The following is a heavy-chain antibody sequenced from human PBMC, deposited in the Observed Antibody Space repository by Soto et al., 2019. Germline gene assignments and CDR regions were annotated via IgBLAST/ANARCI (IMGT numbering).Heavy chain of an antibody. D-gene: IGHD3-22*01. CDR1: GGSISSYY. Sequence: QVQLQESGPGLVKPSETLSLTCTVSGGSISSYYWSWIRQPPGKGLEWIGYIYYSGSTNYNPSLTSRVTISVDTSKNQFSLKLSSVTAADTAVYYCARGLGKLDYWGQGTLVPVSS. V-gene: IGHV4-59*08. J-gene: IGHJ4*02. CDR2: IYYSGST. CDR3: ARGLGKLDY.